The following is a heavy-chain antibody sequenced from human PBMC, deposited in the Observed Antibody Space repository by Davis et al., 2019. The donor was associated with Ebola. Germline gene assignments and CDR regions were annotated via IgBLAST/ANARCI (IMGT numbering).Heavy chain of an antibody. Sequence: GGSLRLSCKGSGYSFTSYWIGWVRQMPGKGLEWMGIIYPGDSDTRYSPSFQGQATISADKSISTAYLQWSSLKASDTAMYYCAIYDFWSGLDWGQGTLVTVSS. J-gene: IGHJ4*02. V-gene: IGHV5-51*01. CDR3: AIYDFWSGLD. D-gene: IGHD3-3*01. CDR2: IYPGDSDT. CDR1: GYSFTSYW.